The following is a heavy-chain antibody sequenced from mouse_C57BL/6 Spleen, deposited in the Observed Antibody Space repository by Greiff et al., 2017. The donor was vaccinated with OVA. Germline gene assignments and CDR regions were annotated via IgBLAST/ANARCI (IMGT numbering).Heavy chain of an antibody. CDR2: ISSGSSTI. J-gene: IGHJ3*01. V-gene: IGHV5-17*01. D-gene: IGHD1-1*01. CDR1: GFTFSDYG. CDR3: AREMGSSLAY. Sequence: EVQLVESGGGLVKPGGSLKLSCAASGFTFSDYGMHWVRQAPEKGLEWVAYISSGSSTIYYADTVKGRFTISRDNAKNTLFLQMTSLRSEDTAMYYCAREMGSSLAYWGQGTLVTVSA.